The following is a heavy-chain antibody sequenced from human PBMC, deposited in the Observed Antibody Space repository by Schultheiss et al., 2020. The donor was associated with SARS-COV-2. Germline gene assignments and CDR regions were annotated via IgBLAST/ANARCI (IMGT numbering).Heavy chain of an antibody. CDR3: ARDLMSGETVLVAIDY. Sequence: GGSLRLSCAASGFSFSDHYMTWIRQAPGKGLEWLSFISGSGGTIYYADSLKGRFTISRDNAKNSVYLQMNSLRVEDTAVYYCARDLMSGETVLVAIDYWGQGTLVTVSS. V-gene: IGHV3-11*04. CDR2: ISGSGGTI. J-gene: IGHJ4*02. D-gene: IGHD2-8*02. CDR1: GFSFSDHY.